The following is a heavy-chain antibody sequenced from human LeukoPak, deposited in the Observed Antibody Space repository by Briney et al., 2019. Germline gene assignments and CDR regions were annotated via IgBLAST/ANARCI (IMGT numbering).Heavy chain of an antibody. CDR1: GGTFSSYA. Sequence: SVKVSCKASGGTFSSYAISWVRQAPGQGLEWMGGIIPIFGTANYAQKFQGRVTIIADESTSTAYMELSSLRSEDTAVYYCARDAGGWSGYPDHNYFDYWGQGTLVTVSS. D-gene: IGHD3-3*01. V-gene: IGHV1-69*01. CDR2: IIPIFGTA. J-gene: IGHJ4*02. CDR3: ARDAGGWSGYPDHNYFDY.